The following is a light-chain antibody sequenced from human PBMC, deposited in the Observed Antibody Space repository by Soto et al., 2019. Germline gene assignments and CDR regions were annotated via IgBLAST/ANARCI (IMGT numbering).Light chain of an antibody. V-gene: IGKV3-11*01. CDR1: QSVSSY. J-gene: IGKJ4*01. Sequence: EIVLTQSPATLSLSPGERATLSCRASQSVSSYLAWYQHKPGQAPRLLIYDASNRATGIPARFSGSGSGTDFTLTISRLYPEDFAVYYCLHRYNWPLTFGGGTKVEIK. CDR2: DAS. CDR3: LHRYNWPLT.